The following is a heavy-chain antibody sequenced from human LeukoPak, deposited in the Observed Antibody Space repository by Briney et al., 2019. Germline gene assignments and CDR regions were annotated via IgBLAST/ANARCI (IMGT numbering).Heavy chain of an antibody. Sequence: GGSLRLSCAASGFTFSSYSMNWVRQAPGKGLEWVSSINSGGNYIFYADSFKGRFTISRDNAKNSLYLQMNNLRAEDTAVYYCARDSVVVAPNRFDYWGQGTLATVSS. J-gene: IGHJ4*02. CDR3: ARDSVVVAPNRFDY. V-gene: IGHV3-21*01. CDR2: INSGGNYI. D-gene: IGHD2-15*01. CDR1: GFTFSSYS.